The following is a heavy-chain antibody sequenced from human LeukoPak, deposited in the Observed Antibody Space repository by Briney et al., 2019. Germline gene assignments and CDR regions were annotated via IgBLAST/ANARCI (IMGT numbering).Heavy chain of an antibody. V-gene: IGHV3-74*01. J-gene: IGHJ4*02. D-gene: IGHD3-22*01. CDR3: ARDYYDSSGVDY. CDR1: GFTFSSYW. Sequence: PGGSLRLSCSASGFTFSSYWMHWVRQAPGKGLVWVSRINSDGSSTSYADSVKGRFTISRDNAKNTPYLQMNSLRAEDTAVYYCARDYYDSSGVDYWGQGTLVTVSS. CDR2: INSDGSST.